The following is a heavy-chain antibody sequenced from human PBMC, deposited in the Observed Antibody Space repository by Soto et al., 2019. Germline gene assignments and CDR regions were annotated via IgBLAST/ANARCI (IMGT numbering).Heavy chain of an antibody. CDR2: ISYDGSNK. CDR3: AKDRDYSKTYYYGMDV. V-gene: IGHV3-30*18. D-gene: IGHD4-4*01. Sequence: GSLRLSCAASGFTFSSYGMHWVRQAPGKGLEWVAVISYDGSNKYYADSVKGRFTISRDNSKNTLYLQMNSLRAEDTAVYYCAKDRDYSKTYYYGMDVWGQGTTVTVSS. J-gene: IGHJ6*02. CDR1: GFTFSSYG.